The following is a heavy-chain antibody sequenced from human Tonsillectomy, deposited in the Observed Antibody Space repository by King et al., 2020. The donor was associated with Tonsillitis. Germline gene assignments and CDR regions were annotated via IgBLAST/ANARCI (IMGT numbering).Heavy chain of an antibody. J-gene: IGHJ4*02. CDR2: VLHDGHNK. D-gene: IGHD3-22*01. CDR1: GFSFASYA. V-gene: IGHV3-30*04. Sequence: VQLVESGGGVVQPEKSLRLSCAVSGFSFASYAFHWVRQPPGKGLEWVALVLHDGHNKYYTDSVKGRFTISRDNSNNSLYLEMNNLRPDDTAVYFCARGWDSSGYYSNFDKWDQGTLVTVSS. CDR3: ARGWDSSGYYSNFDK.